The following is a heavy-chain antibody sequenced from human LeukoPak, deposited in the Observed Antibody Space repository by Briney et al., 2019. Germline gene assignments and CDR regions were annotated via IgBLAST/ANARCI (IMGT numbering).Heavy chain of an antibody. Sequence: GASVKVSCKASGYTFTGYYMHWVRQAPGQGLEWMGWINPNSGGTNYAQKFQGRVTMARDTSISTAYMELSRLRSDDTAVYYCARGRSPAVVPAAAVSPIDYWGQGTLVTVSS. J-gene: IGHJ4*02. V-gene: IGHV1-2*02. D-gene: IGHD2-2*01. CDR3: ARGRSPAVVPAAAVSPIDY. CDR1: GYTFTGYY. CDR2: INPNSGGT.